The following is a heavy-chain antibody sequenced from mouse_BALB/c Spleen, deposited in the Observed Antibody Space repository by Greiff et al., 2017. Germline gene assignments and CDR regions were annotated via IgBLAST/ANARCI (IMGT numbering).Heavy chain of an antibody. CDR3: TRHYYGSLYFDY. CDR2: IYPSDSYT. J-gene: IGHJ2*01. D-gene: IGHD1-1*01. CDR1: GYTFTSYW. Sequence: QVQLQQPGAELVRPGASVKLSCKASGYTFTSYWINWVKQRPGQGLEWIGNIYPSDSYTNYNQKFKDKATLTVDKSSSTAYMQLSSTTSEDSAVYYCTRHYYGSLYFDYWGQGTTLAVSS. V-gene: IGHV1-69*02.